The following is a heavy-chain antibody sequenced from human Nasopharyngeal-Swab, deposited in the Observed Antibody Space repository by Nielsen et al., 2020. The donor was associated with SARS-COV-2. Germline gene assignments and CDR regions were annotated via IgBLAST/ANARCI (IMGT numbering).Heavy chain of an antibody. CDR2: VIPYNGNT. D-gene: IGHD3-16*01. CDR1: GYTFVTYG. Sequence: ASVKVSCKASGYTFVTYGITWVRQAPGQGLEWMGWVIPYNGNTNYAQKFQGRVTMTTDTSTSTAYMELRILRSDDTAVYYCARGRAIIMKGYYHYMDVWSAGTTVTVSS. V-gene: IGHV1-18*04. J-gene: IGHJ6*03. CDR3: ARGRAIIMKGYYHYMDV.